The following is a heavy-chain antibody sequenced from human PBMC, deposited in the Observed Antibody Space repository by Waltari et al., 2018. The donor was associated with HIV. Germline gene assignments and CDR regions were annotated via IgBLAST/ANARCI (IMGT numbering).Heavy chain of an antibody. V-gene: IGHV4-61*02. Sequence: QVQLQESGPGLVKPSQTLSLTCTVSGGSISRGSYYWRWIRQPAGKGLEWIGRIYTSGSTNYNPSLKSRVTISVDTSKNQFSLKLSSVTAADTAVYYCARVPSTGYYFDYWGQGTLVTVSS. CDR2: IYTSGST. CDR3: ARVPSTGYYFDY. CDR1: GGSISRGSYY. J-gene: IGHJ4*02.